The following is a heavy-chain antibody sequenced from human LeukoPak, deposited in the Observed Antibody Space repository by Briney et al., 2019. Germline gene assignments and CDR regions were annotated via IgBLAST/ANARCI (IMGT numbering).Heavy chain of an antibody. CDR2: IIPIFGTA. CDR3: ASQYYDFWSGYLDP. D-gene: IGHD3-3*01. Sequence: SVKVSCKASGGTFSSYAISWVRQARGQRLEWMGGIIPIFGTANYAQKFQGRVTITTDESTSTAYMELSSLRSDDTAVYYCASQYYDFWSGYLDPWGQGTLVSVSS. J-gene: IGHJ5*02. CDR1: GGTFSSYA. V-gene: IGHV1-69*05.